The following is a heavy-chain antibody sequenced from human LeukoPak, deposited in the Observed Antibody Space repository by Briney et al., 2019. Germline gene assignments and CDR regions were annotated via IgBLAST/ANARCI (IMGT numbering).Heavy chain of an antibody. D-gene: IGHD6-19*01. CDR3: AKDTHFGYNSGWNFDY. J-gene: IGHJ4*02. V-gene: IGHV3-30*02. Sequence: PGGSLRLSCAASGFTFSSYGMHWVRQAPGKGLEWVAFTRFDGSNKYYADSVKGRFTISRDNSKNTLYLQMNRLRAEDTAVYYCAKDTHFGYNSGWNFDYWDQGTLVTVSS. CDR1: GFTFSSYG. CDR2: TRFDGSNK.